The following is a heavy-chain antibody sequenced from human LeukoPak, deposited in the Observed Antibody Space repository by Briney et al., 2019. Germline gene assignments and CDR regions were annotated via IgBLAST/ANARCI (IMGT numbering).Heavy chain of an antibody. D-gene: IGHD3-3*01. CDR2: IYTSGST. V-gene: IGHV4-61*02. Sequence: SETLSLTCTVSGGSISSGSYYWGWIRQPAGKGLEWSGGIYTSGSTNYNPSLKSRVTMSVDTSKNQFALKLSSVTAADTAVYYCACSFGVAPSPFDYWGQGTLVTVSS. J-gene: IGHJ4*02. CDR3: ACSFGVAPSPFDY. CDR1: GGSISSGSYY.